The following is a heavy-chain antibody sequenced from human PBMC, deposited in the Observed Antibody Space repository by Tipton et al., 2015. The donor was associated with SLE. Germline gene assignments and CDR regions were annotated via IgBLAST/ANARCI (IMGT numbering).Heavy chain of an antibody. Sequence: TLSLTCTVSGDSISRGSYYWTWIRQPAGKGLEWIGQIHNSGTTNYNPSLKSRVTISVDTSKNQFSLKLSSVTAADTAVFYCARHYYDSSGYYPPGEFWGQGILVTVSS. CDR3: ARHYYDSSGYYPPGEF. CDR1: GDSISRGSYY. CDR2: IHNSGTT. D-gene: IGHD3-22*01. J-gene: IGHJ4*01. V-gene: IGHV4-61*09.